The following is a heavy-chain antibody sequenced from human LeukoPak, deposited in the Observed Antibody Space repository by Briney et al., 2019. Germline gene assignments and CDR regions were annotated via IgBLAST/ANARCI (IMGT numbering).Heavy chain of an antibody. D-gene: IGHD3-10*01. J-gene: IGHJ6*04. CDR2: IDPSDSYT. CDR3: ARQGSGSYYVTYYYYGMDV. CDR1: GYSFTSYW. V-gene: IGHV5-10-1*01. Sequence: GESLRISCKGSGYSFTSYWSSWVRQMPGKGLEWMGRIDPSDSYTNYSPSFQGHVTISADKSISTAYLQWSSLKASDTAMYYCARQGSGSYYVTYYYYGMDVWGKGTTVTVSS.